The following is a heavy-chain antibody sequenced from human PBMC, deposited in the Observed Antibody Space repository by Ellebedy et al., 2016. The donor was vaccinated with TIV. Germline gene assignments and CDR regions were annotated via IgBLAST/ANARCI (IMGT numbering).Heavy chain of an antibody. CDR3: ARWFGELLYVRWFDP. D-gene: IGHD3-10*01. J-gene: IGHJ5*02. V-gene: IGHV4-39*01. CDR1: GGSISRSSYY. CDR2: IYYTGST. Sequence: SETLSLTCSVSGGSISRSSYYWGWIRQPPGKGLEWIGSIYYTGSTFYNPSLKSRVTISVDTSKSQFFLRLTSVTAADTAVYYCARWFGELLYVRWFDPWGQGTLVTVSS.